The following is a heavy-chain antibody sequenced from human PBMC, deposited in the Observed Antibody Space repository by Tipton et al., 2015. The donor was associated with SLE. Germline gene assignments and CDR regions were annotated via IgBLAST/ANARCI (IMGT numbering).Heavy chain of an antibody. Sequence: GSLRLSCAASGFTFSSYAMSWVRQAPGKGLEWVSAISGSGGSTYYADSVKGRFTISRDNAKNSLYLQMNSLRAEDTAVYYCARDSPWSGSYYGYWGQGTLVTVSS. CDR1: GFTFSSYA. CDR2: ISGSGGST. J-gene: IGHJ4*02. D-gene: IGHD3-3*01. V-gene: IGHV3-23*01. CDR3: ARDSPWSGSYYGY.